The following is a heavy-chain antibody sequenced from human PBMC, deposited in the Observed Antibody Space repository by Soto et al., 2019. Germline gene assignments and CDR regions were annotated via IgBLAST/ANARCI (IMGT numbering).Heavy chain of an antibody. CDR1: GGSISSGGYY. D-gene: IGHD6-19*01. V-gene: IGHV4-31*03. J-gene: IGHJ5*02. CDR3: ARLARIAVAGTIWFDP. Sequence: SETLSLTCTVSGGSISSGGYYWSWIRQHPGKGLEWIGYIYYSGSTYYNPSLKSRVTISVDTSMNQFSLKLSSVTAADTAVYYCARLARIAVAGTIWFDPWGQGTLVTVSS. CDR2: IYYSGST.